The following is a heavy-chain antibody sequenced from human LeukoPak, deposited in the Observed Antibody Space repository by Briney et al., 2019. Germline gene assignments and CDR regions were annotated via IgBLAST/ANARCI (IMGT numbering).Heavy chain of an antibody. Sequence: ASVKVSCKVSGYTLTELSMHWARQAPGQGLEWMGGIIPIFGTANYAQKLQGRVTITTDEATSTPYMELISLRSRDTAVDYCARDSPVSITAGFQQLVSRAFDIWGQGTMVTVSS. D-gene: IGHD6-6*01. V-gene: IGHV1-69*05. J-gene: IGHJ3*02. CDR2: IIPIFGTA. CDR3: ARDSPVSITAGFQQLVSRAFDI. CDR1: GYTLTELS.